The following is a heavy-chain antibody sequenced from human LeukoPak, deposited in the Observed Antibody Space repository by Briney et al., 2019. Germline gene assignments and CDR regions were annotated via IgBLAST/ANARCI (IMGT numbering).Heavy chain of an antibody. V-gene: IGHV3-13*01. D-gene: IGHD3-10*01. CDR1: GFTFGNYD. J-gene: IGHJ4*02. Sequence: GESLRLSCAASGFTFGNYDMHWVRQVTGKGLEWVSAIGTGGDTYYPGSVKGRFTIFRENAKNSLYLQMNSLTVGDTAVYYCARAIAMSRGVNFFDNWGQGTLVAVSS. CDR3: ARAIAMSRGVNFFDN. CDR2: IGTGGDT.